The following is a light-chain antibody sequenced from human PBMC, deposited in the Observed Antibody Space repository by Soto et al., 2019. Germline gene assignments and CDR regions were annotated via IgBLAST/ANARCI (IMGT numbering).Light chain of an antibody. CDR1: QGTSNY. CDR2: GAS. V-gene: IGKV1-39*01. Sequence: MQLTQSPSSLSASVGDRGTITCRPSQGTSNYLAWYQQKPGKAPKNLIYGASTLQSGVPSRFSGSGSGTEFTLTIASLLPEDFATYYCQQSYGTPKTFGQGTKVDIK. CDR3: QQSYGTPKT. J-gene: IGKJ1*01.